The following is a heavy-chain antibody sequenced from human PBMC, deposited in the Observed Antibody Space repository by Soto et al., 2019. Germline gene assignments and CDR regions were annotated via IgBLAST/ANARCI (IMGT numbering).Heavy chain of an antibody. V-gene: IGHV3-23*01. D-gene: IGHD3-10*01. CDR1: GFTFSSYA. J-gene: IGHJ6*02. CDR3: ASPRGLGSGSYYKSAYYYYYGMDV. Sequence: PGGSLRLSCAASGFTFSSYAMSWVRQAPGKGLEWVSAISGSGGSTYYADSVKGRFTISRDNSKNTLYLQMNSLRAEDTAVYYCASPRGLGSGSYYKSAYYYYYGMDVWGQGTTVTVSS. CDR2: ISGSGGST.